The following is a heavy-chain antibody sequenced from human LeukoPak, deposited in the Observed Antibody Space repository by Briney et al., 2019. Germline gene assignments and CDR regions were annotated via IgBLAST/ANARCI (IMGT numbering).Heavy chain of an antibody. D-gene: IGHD3-10*01. Sequence: ASVKVSCKASGYTFTGYYMHWVRQAPGQGLEWMGWINPNSGGTNYAQKFQGRVTMTRDTSISTAYKELSRLRSDDTAVYYCARSRTGSGFLFDYWGQGTLVTVSS. V-gene: IGHV1-2*02. CDR1: GYTFTGYY. J-gene: IGHJ4*02. CDR2: INPNSGGT. CDR3: ARSRTGSGFLFDY.